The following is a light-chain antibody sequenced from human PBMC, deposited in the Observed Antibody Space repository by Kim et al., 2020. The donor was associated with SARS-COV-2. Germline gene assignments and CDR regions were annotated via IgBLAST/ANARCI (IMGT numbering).Light chain of an antibody. CDR2: DVS. J-gene: IGKJ4*02. CDR3: QQYDTNSRT. V-gene: IGKV1-5*01. CDR1: QSISTW. Sequence: SASVGDRVTITCRASQSISTWLAWYQHKPRKAPKLLIHDVSSLESGVPSRFSGSGSGSEFTLTISSLQPDDYATYYCQQYDTNSRTFGRGTKVEI.